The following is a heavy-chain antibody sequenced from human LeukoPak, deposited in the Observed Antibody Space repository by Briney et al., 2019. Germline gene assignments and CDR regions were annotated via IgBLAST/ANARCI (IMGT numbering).Heavy chain of an antibody. D-gene: IGHD3-22*01. Sequence: GGSLRLSCAASGFTFSSYEMNWVRQAPGKGLEWVSYISSSGSTIYYADSVKGRFTISRDNAKNSLYLQMNSLRAEDTAVYYCARDFDYYDSSGYPGLGYWGQGTLVTVSS. CDR1: GFTFSSYE. CDR2: ISSSGSTI. V-gene: IGHV3-48*03. CDR3: ARDFDYYDSSGYPGLGY. J-gene: IGHJ4*02.